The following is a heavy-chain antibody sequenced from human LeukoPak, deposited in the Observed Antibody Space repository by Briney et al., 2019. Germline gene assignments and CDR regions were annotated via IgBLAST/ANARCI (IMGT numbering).Heavy chain of an antibody. D-gene: IGHD3-10*01. CDR3: ARPPYGSGSYTDFDY. Sequence: GGSQRLSCAASGFTFSSYWMTWVRQAPGKGLEWVANIKQDGNEKYYVDSVKGRFTITRDNAKNSLYLQMNSLRAEDTAVYYCARPPYGSGSYTDFDYWGQGTLVTVSS. V-gene: IGHV3-7*01. CDR2: IKQDGNEK. CDR1: GFTFSSYW. J-gene: IGHJ4*02.